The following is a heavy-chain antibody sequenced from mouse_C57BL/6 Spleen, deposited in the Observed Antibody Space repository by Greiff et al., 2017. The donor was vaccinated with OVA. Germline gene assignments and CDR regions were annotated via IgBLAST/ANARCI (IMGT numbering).Heavy chain of an antibody. CDR3: ARTLTDWYFDV. CDR1: GYSITSGYY. V-gene: IGHV3-6*01. Sequence: DVKLQESGPGLVKPSQSLSLTCSVTGYSITSGYYWNWIRQFPGNKLEWMGYISYDGSNNYNPSLKNRISITRDTSKNQFFLKLNSVTTEDTATYYCARTLTDWYFDVWGTGTTVTVSS. CDR2: ISYDGSN. J-gene: IGHJ1*03.